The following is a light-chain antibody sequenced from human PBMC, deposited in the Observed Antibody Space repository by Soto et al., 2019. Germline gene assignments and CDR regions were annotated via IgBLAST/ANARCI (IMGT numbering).Light chain of an antibody. J-gene: IGLJ2*01. CDR2: DDT. V-gene: IGLV3-21*02. CDR1: NIGAYS. Sequence: SYELTQPPSVSVAPGQTARITCGGNNIGAYSVYWYQQKPGQAPVLVVYDDTNRPSGIPGRFSGSNSGNTATLTISSVEAGDEADYYCASYTNISTLLFGGGTKLTVL. CDR3: ASYTNISTLL.